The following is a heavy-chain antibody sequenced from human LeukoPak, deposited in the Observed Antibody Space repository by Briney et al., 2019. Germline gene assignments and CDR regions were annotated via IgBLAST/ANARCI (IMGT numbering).Heavy chain of an antibody. Sequence: SETLSLTCTVSGGSISSSGYYWGWIRQPPGKGLEWIGIIYYSGSTYYNPSLKSRVTISVDTSKNQFSLKLSSVTAADTAVYYCARITMVRGYYYYMDVWGKGTTVTVSS. J-gene: IGHJ6*03. CDR2: IYYSGST. V-gene: IGHV4-39*07. D-gene: IGHD3-10*01. CDR1: GGSISSSGYY. CDR3: ARITMVRGYYYYMDV.